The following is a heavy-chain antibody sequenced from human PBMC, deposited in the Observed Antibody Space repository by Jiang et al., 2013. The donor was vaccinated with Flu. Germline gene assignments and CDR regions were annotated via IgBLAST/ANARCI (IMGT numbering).Heavy chain of an antibody. Sequence: RISCKASGYSFTTYWISWVRQMPGKGLEWMGSIDPSDSNTNYSPSFQGQVTLSVDESINTAYLQWSSLKASDSAMYYCARHGTIGKTYSFWSGPMTYWGQGTLVTVSS. CDR3: ARHGTIGKTYSFWSGPMTY. CDR2: IDPSDSNT. D-gene: IGHD3-3*01. V-gene: IGHV5-10-1*04. CDR1: GYSFTTYW. J-gene: IGHJ4*02.